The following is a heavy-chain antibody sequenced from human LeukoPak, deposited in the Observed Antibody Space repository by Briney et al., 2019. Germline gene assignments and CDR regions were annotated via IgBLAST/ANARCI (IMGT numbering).Heavy chain of an antibody. CDR3: ARVRGNGWYFDL. CDR2: ISSSGSNI. J-gene: IGHJ2*01. V-gene: IGHV3-48*02. Sequence: PGGSLGLSCAASGFTFTIYSMNWVRQAPGKGLEWVSYISSSGSNIYYADAVKGRFTISRDKAKNSPYLQINSLRDEDTAVYYCARVRGNGWYFDLWGRGTLVTVSS. CDR1: GFTFTIYS. D-gene: IGHD4-23*01.